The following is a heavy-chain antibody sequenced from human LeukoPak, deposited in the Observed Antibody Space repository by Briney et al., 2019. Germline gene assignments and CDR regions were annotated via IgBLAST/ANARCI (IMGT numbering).Heavy chain of an antibody. J-gene: IGHJ6*04. Sequence: SETLSVTCAVYGGAFSGNYWSWIRQPPGKGLEWIREMDHSGSTNYNPTLKSRVTISVDTSKNHFSLKLSSVTAADTAVYYCARGQGDAWSGYVLNVWGEGTTVTVSS. V-gene: IGHV4-34*01. CDR2: MDHSGST. CDR1: GGAFSGNY. CDR3: ARGQGDAWSGYVLNV. D-gene: IGHD3-3*01.